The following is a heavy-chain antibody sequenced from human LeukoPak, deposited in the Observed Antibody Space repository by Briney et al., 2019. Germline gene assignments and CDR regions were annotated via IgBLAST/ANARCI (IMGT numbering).Heavy chain of an antibody. Sequence: GGSLRLSCAASGFTFSRYWMTWVRQAPGKGLERVAKIKPDGSESSYVDSVKGRFTMSRDNAKNSLYLQMDTLTADDTAVYYCARGRSASGYFDYWGQGTLVTVSS. V-gene: IGHV3-7*03. D-gene: IGHD3-16*01. CDR1: GFTFSRYW. J-gene: IGHJ4*02. CDR2: IKPDGSES. CDR3: ARGRSASGYFDY.